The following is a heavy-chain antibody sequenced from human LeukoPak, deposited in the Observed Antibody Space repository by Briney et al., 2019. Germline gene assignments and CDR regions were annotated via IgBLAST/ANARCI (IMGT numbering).Heavy chain of an antibody. J-gene: IGHJ6*03. D-gene: IGHD3-10*02. CDR1: GYTFTGYY. V-gene: IGHV1-2*02. CDR3: ARLLFGELGYYYMDV. CDR2: INPNSGGT. Sequence: ASVKVSCKASGYTFTGYYMHWVRQAPGQGLEWMGWINPNSGGTNYAQKFQGRVTMTRDTSISTAYMELRSLRSGDTAVYYCARLLFGELGYYYMDVWGKGTTVTISS.